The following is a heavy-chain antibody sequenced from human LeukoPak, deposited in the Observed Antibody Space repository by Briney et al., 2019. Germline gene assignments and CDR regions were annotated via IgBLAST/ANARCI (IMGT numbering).Heavy chain of an antibody. CDR3: ARGLWKWGKEQWLVEGLDY. Sequence: PGGSLRLSCAASGFTFDDYAMHWVRQAPGKGLEWVSGISWNSGSIGYADSVKGRFTISRDNAKNSLYLQMNSLRAEDTAVYYCARGLWKWGKEQWLVEGLDYWGQGTLVTVSS. CDR1: GFTFDDYA. J-gene: IGHJ4*02. V-gene: IGHV3-9*01. D-gene: IGHD6-19*01. CDR2: ISWNSGSI.